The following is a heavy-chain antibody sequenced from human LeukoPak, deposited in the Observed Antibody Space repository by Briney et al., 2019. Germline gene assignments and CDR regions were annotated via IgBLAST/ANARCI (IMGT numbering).Heavy chain of an antibody. CDR2: INHSGST. V-gene: IGHV4-34*01. D-gene: IGHD3-22*01. CDR3: ASGYDSSGYYFPSPLDAFDI. J-gene: IGHJ3*02. CDR1: GGSFSGYY. Sequence: SETLSLTCAVYGGSFSGYYWNWIRQPPGKGLEWIGEINHSGSTNYNPSLKSRVTISVDTSKNQFSLRLSSVTAADTAVYYCASGYDSSGYYFPSPLDAFDIWGQGTMVTVSS.